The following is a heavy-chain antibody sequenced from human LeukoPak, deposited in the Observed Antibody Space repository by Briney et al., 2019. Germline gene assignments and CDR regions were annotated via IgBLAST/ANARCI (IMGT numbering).Heavy chain of an antibody. V-gene: IGHV3-21*01. CDR1: GFTLSNYD. CDR2: ISTSGRYI. D-gene: IGHD2-2*01. CDR3: ARADCSSSTCYLRRSWFDP. Sequence: GGSLRLSCAASGFTLSNYDMNWVRQAPGKGLEWVSSISTSGRYIYYKDSVRGRFTISRDDAKNSPYLEMNSLRAEDTAVYYCARADCSSSTCYLRRSWFDPWGQGTLVTVSS. J-gene: IGHJ5*02.